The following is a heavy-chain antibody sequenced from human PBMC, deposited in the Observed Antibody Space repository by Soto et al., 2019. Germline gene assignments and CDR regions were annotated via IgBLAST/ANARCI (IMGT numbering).Heavy chain of an antibody. D-gene: IGHD1-7*01. J-gene: IGHJ6*02. CDR3: ARDSSWNYVGSYYYGMDV. CDR2: ISAYNGNT. CDR1: GGTFSSYA. V-gene: IGHV1-18*01. Sequence: KVSCKASGGTFSSYAISWVRQAPGQGLEWMGWISAYNGNTNYAQKLQGRVTMTTDTSTSTAYMELRSLRSDDTAVYYCARDSSWNYVGSYYYGMDVWGQGTTVTVSS.